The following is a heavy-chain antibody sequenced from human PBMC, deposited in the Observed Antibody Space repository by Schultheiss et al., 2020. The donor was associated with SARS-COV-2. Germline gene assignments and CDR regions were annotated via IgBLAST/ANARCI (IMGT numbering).Heavy chain of an antibody. CDR2: IYYSGST. Sequence: SETLSLTCAVYGGSFSGHYWSWIRQPPGKGLEWIGYIYYSGSTNYNPSLKSRVTISVDTSKNQFSLKLSSVTAADTAVYYCARLPGYDSSGYYRALSYWGQGTLVTVSS. J-gene: IGHJ4*02. V-gene: IGHV4-59*11. CDR1: GGSFSGHY. D-gene: IGHD3-22*01. CDR3: ARLPGYDSSGYYRALSY.